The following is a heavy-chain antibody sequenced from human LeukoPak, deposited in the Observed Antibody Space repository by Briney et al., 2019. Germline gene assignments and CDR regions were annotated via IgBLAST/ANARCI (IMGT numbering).Heavy chain of an antibody. V-gene: IGHV3-33*06. CDR1: GFTFSSYG. J-gene: IGHJ3*02. D-gene: IGHD6-6*01. CDR2: IWYDGSNK. Sequence: GGSLRLSCAASGFTFSSYGMHWVRQAPGKGLEWVEVIWYDGSNKYYADSVKGRFTISRDNSKSTLYLQMNSLRAEDTAVYYCAKDLESSSSDAFDIWGQGTMVTVSS. CDR3: AKDLESSSSDAFDI.